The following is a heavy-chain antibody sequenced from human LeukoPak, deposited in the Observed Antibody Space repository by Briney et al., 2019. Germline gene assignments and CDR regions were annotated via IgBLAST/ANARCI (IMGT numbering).Heavy chain of an antibody. Sequence: GGSLRLSCAASGFTFSSYWMHWVRQAPGKGLVWVSRINSDGSSTSYADSVKGRFTISRDNAKNTLYLQMNSLRAEDTAVYYCARAVDFWSGYSSDYWGQGTLVTVSS. J-gene: IGHJ4*02. CDR3: ARAVDFWSGYSSDY. CDR2: INSDGSST. V-gene: IGHV3-74*01. D-gene: IGHD3-3*01. CDR1: GFTFSSYW.